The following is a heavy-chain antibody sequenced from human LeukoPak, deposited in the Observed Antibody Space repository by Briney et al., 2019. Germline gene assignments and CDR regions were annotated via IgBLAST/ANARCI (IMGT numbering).Heavy chain of an antibody. CDR2: ISGSAHKI. CDR1: GFTFSKCA. Sequence: GSLRLSCAASGFTFSKCAMHWVRQAPEKGLDWVSVISGSAHKIRYADSVKGRFTISRDNSENIVYLQMNNLRVEDTAVYYCAGRPTGYSSGYIHWGQGTQVTVSS. D-gene: IGHD5-18*01. V-gene: IGHV3-23*01. CDR3: AGRPTGYSSGYIH. J-gene: IGHJ4*02.